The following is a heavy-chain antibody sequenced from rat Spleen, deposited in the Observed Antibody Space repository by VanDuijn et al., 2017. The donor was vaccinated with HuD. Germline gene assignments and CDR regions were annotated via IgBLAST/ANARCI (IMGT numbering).Heavy chain of an antibody. CDR1: GFTFSNFG. CDR2: ISYDASNT. D-gene: IGHD1-7*01. CDR3: TRVNTMGHGMEA. Sequence: EVQVVESGGGLVQPGRSMKLSCAASGFTFSNFGMAWVRQAPTKGLEWVATISYDASNTYYRDSVKGRFTISRDNAKSTLYLQMNSLRSEDTATYYCTRVNTMGHGMEAWGQGASVTVSS. V-gene: IGHV5-29*01. J-gene: IGHJ4*01.